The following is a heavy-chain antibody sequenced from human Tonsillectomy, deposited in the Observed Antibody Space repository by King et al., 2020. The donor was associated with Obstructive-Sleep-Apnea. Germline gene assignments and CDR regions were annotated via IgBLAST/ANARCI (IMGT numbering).Heavy chain of an antibody. J-gene: IGHJ6*02. CDR1: GYSISGGYY. V-gene: IGHV4-38-2*02. D-gene: IGHD3-22*01. CDR3: ARDRDVYYYDTSGAKYGMDV. CDR2: IHHSGST. Sequence: QLQESGPGLLKPSETLSLTCTVSGYSISGGYYWGWIRQPPGKGLEWIGSIHHSGSTNYKPSLKSRVTISKDTSKNQFSLRLSSVTAADTAVYYCARDRDVYYYDTSGAKYGMDVWGQGTTVTVSS.